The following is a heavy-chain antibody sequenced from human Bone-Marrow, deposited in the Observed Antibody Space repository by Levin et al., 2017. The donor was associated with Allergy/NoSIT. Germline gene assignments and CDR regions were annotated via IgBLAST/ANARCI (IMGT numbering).Heavy chain of an antibody. D-gene: IGHD1-1*01. Sequence: GESLKISCKASGYTFTDYYMHWVRQAPGQGLEWMGWINPNSGGTNYAQKFQGWVTMTRDTSISTAYMELNRLKSDDTAVYYCAREDNWNAITYWGQGTLVTVSS. CDR2: INPNSGGT. J-gene: IGHJ4*02. V-gene: IGHV1-2*04. CDR3: AREDNWNAITY. CDR1: GYTFTDYY.